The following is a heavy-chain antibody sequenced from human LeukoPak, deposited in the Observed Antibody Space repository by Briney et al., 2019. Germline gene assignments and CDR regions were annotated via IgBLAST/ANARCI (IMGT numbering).Heavy chain of an antibody. J-gene: IGHJ5*02. V-gene: IGHV3-30-3*01. Sequence: GRSLRLSCAASGFTFSSYAMHWVRQAPGKGPEWVAVISYDGSNKYYADSVKGRFTISRDNSKNTLYLQMNSLRAEDTAVYYCARDGYCSGGSCYITGPNWFDPWGQGTLVTVSS. CDR1: GFTFSSYA. CDR2: ISYDGSNK. D-gene: IGHD2-15*01. CDR3: ARDGYCSGGSCYITGPNWFDP.